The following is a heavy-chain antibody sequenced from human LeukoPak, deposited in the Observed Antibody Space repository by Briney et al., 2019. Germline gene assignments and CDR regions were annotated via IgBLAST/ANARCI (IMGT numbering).Heavy chain of an antibody. Sequence: ASVKVSCKASGYTFTSYGISWVRLAPGQGLEWMGWISAYNGNTNYAQKLQGRVTMTTDTSTSTAYMELRSLRSDDTAVYYCARASNRVRHNWFDPWGQGTLVTVSS. CDR1: GYTFTSYG. CDR3: ARASNRVRHNWFDP. J-gene: IGHJ5*02. V-gene: IGHV1-18*01. CDR2: ISAYNGNT. D-gene: IGHD1-1*01.